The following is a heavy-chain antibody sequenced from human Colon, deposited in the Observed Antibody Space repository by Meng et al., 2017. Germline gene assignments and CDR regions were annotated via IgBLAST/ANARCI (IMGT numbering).Heavy chain of an antibody. D-gene: IGHD1-1*01. CDR2: IYPGDSDT. CDR3: ARHNTEKTGTSRYYGMDV. CDR1: GYSFTSYW. Sequence: GGSLRLSCKGSGYSFTSYWIGWVRQMPGKGLEWMGIIYPGDSDTRYSPSFQGQVRISVDKSISTAYLQWSSLKASDTAMYYCARHNTEKTGTSRYYGMDVWGQGTTVTVSS. J-gene: IGHJ6*02. V-gene: IGHV5-51*01.